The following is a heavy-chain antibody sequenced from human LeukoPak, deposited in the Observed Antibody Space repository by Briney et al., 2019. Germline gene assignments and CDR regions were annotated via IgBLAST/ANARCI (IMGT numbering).Heavy chain of an antibody. CDR1: GGSISSYY. Sequence: SETLSLTCTVSGGSISSYYWSWVRQPPGKGLEWIGYIYYTGSTNYNPSLMSRVTISLDTSKNQFSLKLTSVTAADTAVYYCARTPAAAADYWGQGTLVTVSS. CDR2: IYYTGST. V-gene: IGHV4-59*01. CDR3: ARTPAAAADY. J-gene: IGHJ4*02. D-gene: IGHD6-13*01.